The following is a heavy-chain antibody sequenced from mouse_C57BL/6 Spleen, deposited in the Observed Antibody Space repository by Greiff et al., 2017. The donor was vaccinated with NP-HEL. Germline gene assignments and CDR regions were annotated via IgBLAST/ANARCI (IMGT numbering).Heavy chain of an antibody. CDR1: GYAFSSSW. D-gene: IGHD1-1*01. V-gene: IGHV1-82*01. J-gene: IGHJ2*01. CDR3: ASPYYGSSYDYFDY. Sequence: VQGVESGPELVKPGASVKISCKASGYAFSSSWMNWVKQRPGQGLEWIGRIYPGDGDTNYNGKFKGKATLTADKSSSTAYMQLSSLTSEDSAVYFCASPYYGSSYDYFDYWGQGTTLTVSS. CDR2: IYPGDGDT.